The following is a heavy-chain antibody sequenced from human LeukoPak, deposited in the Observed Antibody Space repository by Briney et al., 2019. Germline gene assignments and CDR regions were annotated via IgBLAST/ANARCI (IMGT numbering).Heavy chain of an antibody. CDR1: GFTFSSYT. CDR3: AKYCSGGSCFDY. J-gene: IGHJ4*02. V-gene: IGHV3-23*01. Sequence: GGSLRLSCAASGFTFSSYTMNWVRQAPGKGLEWVSAISGSGGSTYYADSVKGRFTISRDNSKNTLYLQMNSLRAEDTAVYYCAKYCSGGSCFDYWGQGTLVTVSS. CDR2: ISGSGGST. D-gene: IGHD2-15*01.